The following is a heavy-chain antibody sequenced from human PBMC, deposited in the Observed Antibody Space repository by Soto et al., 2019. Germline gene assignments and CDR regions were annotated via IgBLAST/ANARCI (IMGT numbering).Heavy chain of an antibody. CDR1: GYTFTSYD. V-gene: IGHV1-8*01. J-gene: IGHJ4*02. D-gene: IGHD2-15*01. Sequence: GASVKVSCKASGYTFTSYDINWVRQATGQGLEWMGWMNPNSGNTGYAQKFQGRVTMTRNTSISTAYMELSSLRSEDTAVYYCATAREVQLLPAFDYWGQGTLVTVSS. CDR2: MNPNSGNT. CDR3: ATAREVQLLPAFDY.